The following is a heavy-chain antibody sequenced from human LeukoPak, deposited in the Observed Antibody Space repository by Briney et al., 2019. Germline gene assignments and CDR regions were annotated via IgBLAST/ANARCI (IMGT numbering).Heavy chain of an antibody. CDR3: ARTGYSSSWPNFDY. Sequence: GGSLRLSCVASEFTFSNYNMTWVRQAPGKGLEWVSYISSSGSATYYADSVKGRFTISRDNAKKSLYLQMNSLRAEDTAVYYCARTGYSSSWPNFDYWGRGTLVTVSS. V-gene: IGHV3-48*01. CDR1: EFTFSNYN. J-gene: IGHJ4*02. D-gene: IGHD6-13*01. CDR2: ISSSGSAT.